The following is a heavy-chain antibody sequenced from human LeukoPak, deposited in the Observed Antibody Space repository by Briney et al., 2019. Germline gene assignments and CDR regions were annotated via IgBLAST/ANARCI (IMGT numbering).Heavy chain of an antibody. V-gene: IGHV1-18*01. CDR2: ISAFIGIT. Sequence: ASVKVSCKASGYTFTRYGISWVRQAPGQGLERMGRISAFIGITNYAQRLQGRVTMTTDTSPRTAYMELRSLRYDDTAVYTGATEVKRPSITVAVIGDSRGQRALVSVSS. CDR1: GYTFTRYG. J-gene: IGHJ4*02. D-gene: IGHD2-15*01. CDR3: ATEVKRPSITVAVIGDS.